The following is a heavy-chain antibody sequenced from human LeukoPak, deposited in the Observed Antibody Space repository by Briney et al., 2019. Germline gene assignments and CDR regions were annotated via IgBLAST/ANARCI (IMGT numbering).Heavy chain of an antibody. D-gene: IGHD2-21*02. CDR2: FDPEDGER. CDR3: ATSKAYCDGDCYAHFDD. Sequence: ASVKVSCKVSGYTLTELSMHWVRQAPGKGLEWMGSFDPEDGERIYAQKFQGRVTMTEDTSTDTAYMELSSLRSEDTAVYYCATSKAYCDGDCYAHFDDWGQGTLVTVSS. J-gene: IGHJ4*02. CDR1: GYTLTELS. V-gene: IGHV1-24*01.